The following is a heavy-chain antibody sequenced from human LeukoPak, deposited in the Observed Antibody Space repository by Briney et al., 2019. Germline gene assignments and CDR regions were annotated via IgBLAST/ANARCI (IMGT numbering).Heavy chain of an antibody. J-gene: IGHJ4*02. CDR3: ARHFSLAGAYYFDY. CDR1: GFTFSNYW. D-gene: IGHD6-19*01. CDR2: IDNAGSIT. V-gene: IGHV3-74*03. Sequence: GGSLRLSCAASGFTFSNYWIHWVRQAPGKGLVWVSRIDNAGSITTYADSVKGRFTISRDNAENTLYLQMNSLRAEDTAIYYCARHFSLAGAYYFDYWGQGTLVTVSS.